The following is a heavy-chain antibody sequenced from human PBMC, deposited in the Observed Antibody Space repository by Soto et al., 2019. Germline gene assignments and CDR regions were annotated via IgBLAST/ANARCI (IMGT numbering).Heavy chain of an antibody. CDR3: ARGRRTCTEKTCYTDFDF. CDR1: GYTFSDYG. J-gene: IGHJ4*02. V-gene: IGHV1-3*01. Sequence: QVHLVQSGAEVKTPGASVTISCKASGYTFSDYGIHWIRQAPGQRPEWLGWIICLNDRKEYSQKFQGRISLTRDTSASTAYMGLSRLRSEDTAVYYCARGRRTCTEKTCYTDFDFWGQGSLVSVSS. CDR2: IICLNDRK. D-gene: IGHD2-2*02.